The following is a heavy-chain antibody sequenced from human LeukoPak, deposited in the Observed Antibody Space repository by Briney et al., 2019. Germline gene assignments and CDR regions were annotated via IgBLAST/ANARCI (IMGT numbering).Heavy chain of an antibody. Sequence: GALRLSCAASGFTFSSYWMHWVRQAPGKGLVWVSRINSDGSSTSYADSVKGRFTISRDNAKNTLYLQMNSLRAEDTAVYYCARDYGEYLFDYWGQGTLVTVFS. CDR1: GFTFSSYW. D-gene: IGHD3-10*01. CDR3: ARDYGEYLFDY. J-gene: IGHJ4*02. V-gene: IGHV3-74*01. CDR2: INSDGSST.